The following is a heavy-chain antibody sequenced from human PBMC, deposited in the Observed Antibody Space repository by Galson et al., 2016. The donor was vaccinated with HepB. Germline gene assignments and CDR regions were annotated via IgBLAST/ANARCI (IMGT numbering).Heavy chain of an antibody. J-gene: IGHJ5*01. D-gene: IGHD2-8*01. CDR1: GFTFSGSA. V-gene: IGHV3-73*01. CDR3: SSHHKNGDS. Sequence: SLRLSCAASGFTFSGSAMHWVRQASGKGLEWVGRIRSKTHSYETAYAASVKGRFTISRDDSKNTAFLQMNSLKTEDTAVYYCSSHHKNGDSWGQGTLVTVSS. CDR2: IRSKTHSYET.